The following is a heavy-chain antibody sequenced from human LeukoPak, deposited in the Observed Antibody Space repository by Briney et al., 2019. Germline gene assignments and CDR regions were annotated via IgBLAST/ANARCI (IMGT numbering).Heavy chain of an antibody. Sequence: PGGSLRLSCAASGFTFSSYSMNWVRQAPGKGLEWVSYISSSSSTIYYADSVKGRFTISRDNAKNSLYLQMNSLRVEDTAVYYCARGGRITIFGVVISYTQIFDYWGQGTLVTVSS. D-gene: IGHD3-3*01. CDR3: ARGGRITIFGVVISYTQIFDY. V-gene: IGHV3-48*01. J-gene: IGHJ4*02. CDR1: GFTFSSYS. CDR2: ISSSSSTI.